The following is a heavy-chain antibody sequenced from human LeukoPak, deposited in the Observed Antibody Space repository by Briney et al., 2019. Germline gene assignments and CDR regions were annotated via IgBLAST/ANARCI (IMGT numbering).Heavy chain of an antibody. CDR1: GYLFTSYD. CDR3: VRAPDGEFDS. CDR2: MNPNSGNT. J-gene: IGHJ4*02. D-gene: IGHD7-27*01. V-gene: IGHV1-8*01. Sequence: APVKVSCKTSGYLFTSYDINWVRQASGQGLEWMGWMNPNSGNTGYAQKFQGRLSMSRNVATRTAFMELTSLRPEDTAIYYCVRAPDGEFDSWGQGTLVTVSS.